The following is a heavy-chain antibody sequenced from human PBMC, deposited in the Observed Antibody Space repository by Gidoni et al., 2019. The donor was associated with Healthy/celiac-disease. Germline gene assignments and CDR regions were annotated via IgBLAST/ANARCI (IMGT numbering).Heavy chain of an antibody. CDR3: ARLISMIVDS. D-gene: IGHD3-22*01. CDR1: GGSISSGSYY. V-gene: IGHV4-39*01. J-gene: IGHJ4*02. CDR2: IYYSGST. Sequence: RQLKESGPVMVKPSEILLLTCAVSGGSISSGSYYWGWLRQPRRKGLEWIGSIYYSGSTYYSPSLKSRVTMYVDTSKNQFSLKLSSVTAADTAVYYCARLISMIVDSWGQGTLVTVSS.